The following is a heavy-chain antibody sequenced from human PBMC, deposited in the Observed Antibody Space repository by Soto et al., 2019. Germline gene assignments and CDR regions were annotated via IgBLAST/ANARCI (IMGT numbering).Heavy chain of an antibody. V-gene: IGHV4-31*03. CDR1: GGSISSGGYY. D-gene: IGHD2-2*01. CDR3: ARLSGHCSSTSCFIDY. J-gene: IGHJ4*02. Sequence: PSETLSLTCTVSGGSISSGGYYWSWIRQHPGKGLEWIGYTYYSGSTYYNPSLKSRVTISVDTSKNQFSLKLSSVTAADTAVYYCARLSGHCSSTSCFIDYWGQGTLVTVSS. CDR2: TYYSGST.